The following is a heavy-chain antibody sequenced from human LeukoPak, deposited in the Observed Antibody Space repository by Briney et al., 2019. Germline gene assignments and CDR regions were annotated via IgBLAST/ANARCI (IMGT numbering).Heavy chain of an antibody. CDR1: GYTFTDYY. CDR2: VDPEDGEK. V-gene: IGHV1-69-2*01. CDR3: AADRWDNPPSPYYYGSGSYPKLDY. J-gene: IGHJ4*02. Sequence: ASVKVSCKASGYTFTDYYMHWVQQAPGKGLEWMGRVDPEDGEKIYAEKFQGRVTITADTSTDTAYMELSSLRSEDTAVYYCAADRWDNPPSPYYYGSGSYPKLDYWGQGTLVTVSS. D-gene: IGHD3-10*01.